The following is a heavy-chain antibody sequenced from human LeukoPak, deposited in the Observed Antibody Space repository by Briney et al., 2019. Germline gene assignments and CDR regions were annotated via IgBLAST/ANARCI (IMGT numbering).Heavy chain of an antibody. CDR3: VRRDGGNLYWYFDL. V-gene: IGHV4-39*01. D-gene: IGHD4-23*01. CDR1: GGSIGSSSFH. CDR2: IYYSGST. Sequence: PTETLSLTLTVSGGSIGSSSFHWGWIRQPPGKGLEWIGNIYYSGSTFYNSSLKSRVTISVDASKNQFSLKLSSVTATDTAVYYCVRRDGGNLYWYFDLWGRGPLDTASS. J-gene: IGHJ2*01.